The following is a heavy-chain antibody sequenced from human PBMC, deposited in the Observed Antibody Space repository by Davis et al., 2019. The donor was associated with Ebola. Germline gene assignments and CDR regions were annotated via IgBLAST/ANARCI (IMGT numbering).Heavy chain of an antibody. J-gene: IGHJ6*02. CDR3: ARGGYSYGYYYYGMDV. D-gene: IGHD5-18*01. CDR1: GYTFTSYV. CDR2: INPNSGGT. V-gene: IGHV1-2*04. Sequence: ASVKVSCKASGYTFTSYVMHWVRQAPGQGLEWMGWINPNSGGTNYAQKFQGWVTMTRDTSISTAYMELSRLRSDDTAVYYCARGGYSYGYYYYGMDVWGQGTTVTVSS.